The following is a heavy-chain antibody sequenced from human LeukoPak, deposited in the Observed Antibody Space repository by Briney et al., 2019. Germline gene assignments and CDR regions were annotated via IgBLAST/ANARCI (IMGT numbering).Heavy chain of an antibody. CDR3: AKVSSDFWGSYTFDH. CDR1: GFTFSSYG. J-gene: IGHJ4*02. V-gene: IGHV3-30*02. Sequence: PGGSLRLSCAASGFTFSSYGMHWVRQAPGKGLEWVAFIRYDGSNKYYADSVKGRFTISRDNSKNTLFLLMNGLRAEDTAVYYCAKVSSDFWGSYTFDHWGQGTPVTVSS. D-gene: IGHD3-3*01. CDR2: IRYDGSNK.